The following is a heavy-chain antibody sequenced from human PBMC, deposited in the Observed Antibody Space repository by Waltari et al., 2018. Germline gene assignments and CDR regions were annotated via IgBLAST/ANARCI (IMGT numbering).Heavy chain of an antibody. Sequence: QVQLQESGPGLVKASQTLSLPCTVSGDSISSGDYCWNWIRQHPGKGLEWIGYISYSGSTYYNPSLNSRVTISVETSQNQFSLKLSSVTAADTAVYYCARATFGDVFLFDFWGPGTLVSVSS. D-gene: IGHD3-10*01. CDR3: ARATFGDVFLFDF. V-gene: IGHV4-31*03. CDR1: GDSISSGDYC. CDR2: ISYSGST. J-gene: IGHJ4*02.